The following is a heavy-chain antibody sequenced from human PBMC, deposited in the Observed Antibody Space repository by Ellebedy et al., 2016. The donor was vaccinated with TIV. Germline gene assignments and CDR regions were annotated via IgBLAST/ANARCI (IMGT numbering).Heavy chain of an antibody. CDR3: AKGSFPFGDKTERIYSFQY. V-gene: IGHV3-53*04. Sequence: PGGSLRLSCTASRFIVSTHHMSWVRQAPGKGLEWVGGYTNYADSVKCLFTIYTHNSRNTLYLQMTNLRTEDKAVYYCAKGSFPFGDKTERIYSFQYWGQGTLVTVSS. J-gene: IGHJ4*02. CDR2: GYT. CDR1: RFIVSTHH. D-gene: IGHD3-10*01.